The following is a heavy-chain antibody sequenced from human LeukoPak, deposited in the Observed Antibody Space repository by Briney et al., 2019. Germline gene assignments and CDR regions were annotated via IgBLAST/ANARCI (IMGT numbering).Heavy chain of an antibody. D-gene: IGHD3-16*01. V-gene: IGHV4-30-4*08. CDR2: IYYSGST. Sequence: SETLSLTCTVSGGSISSGDYYWSWIRQPPGKGLEWIGYIYYSGSTYYNPSLKSRVTISVDTSKNQFSLKLSSVTAADTAVYYCARGVSFRLYFDYWGQGTLVTVSS. J-gene: IGHJ4*02. CDR1: GGSISSGDYY. CDR3: ARGVSFRLYFDY.